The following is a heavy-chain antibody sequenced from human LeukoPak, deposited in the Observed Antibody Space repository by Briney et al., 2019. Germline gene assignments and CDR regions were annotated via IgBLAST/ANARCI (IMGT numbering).Heavy chain of an antibody. Sequence: ASVKVSCKASGYTFTSYDINWVRQATGQGLEWMGWMNPNSGNTGYAQKFQGRVTMTRNTSISTAYMELSSLRSEDTAVYYCARGYDFWSGYTPTQYYYYYYMDVWGKGTMVTVSS. V-gene: IGHV1-8*01. CDR2: MNPNSGNT. J-gene: IGHJ6*03. D-gene: IGHD3-3*01. CDR1: GYTFTSYD. CDR3: ARGYDFWSGYTPTQYYYYYYMDV.